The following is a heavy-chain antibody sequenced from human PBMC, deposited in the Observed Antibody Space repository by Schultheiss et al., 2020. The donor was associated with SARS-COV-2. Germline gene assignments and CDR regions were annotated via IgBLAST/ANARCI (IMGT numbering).Heavy chain of an antibody. CDR1: GFIFSSNG. CDR3: VRDRSWWTPYNCFDL. J-gene: IGHJ5*02. D-gene: IGHD2-15*01. V-gene: IGHV3-33*01. Sequence: GGSLRLSCAASGFIFSSNGMHWVRQAHYVDSVKGRFTISRDIFKNTLYLQMNSLRAEDTAVYYCVRDRSWWTPYNCFDLWGRGTLVTVSS.